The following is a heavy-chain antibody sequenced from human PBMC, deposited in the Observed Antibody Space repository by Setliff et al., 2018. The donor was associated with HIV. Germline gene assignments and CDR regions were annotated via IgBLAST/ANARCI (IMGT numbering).Heavy chain of an antibody. Sequence: GESLTISCAASGFPVFSNYMSWVRQAPGKGLEWVSVIYSGGSTYYADSVKGRFTISRDNSKNTLYLQMNSLRTEDSAVYHCVRRGHCSSTSCYIHWYFDLWGRGTLVTVSS. D-gene: IGHD2-2*02. CDR1: GFPVFSNY. CDR2: IYSGGST. J-gene: IGHJ2*01. CDR3: VRRGHCSSTSCYIHWYFDL. V-gene: IGHV3-66*02.